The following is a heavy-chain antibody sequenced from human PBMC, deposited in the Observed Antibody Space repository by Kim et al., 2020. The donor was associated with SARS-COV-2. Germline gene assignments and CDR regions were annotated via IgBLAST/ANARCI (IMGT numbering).Heavy chain of an antibody. D-gene: IGHD6-13*01. J-gene: IGHJ4*02. CDR3: ARLPLHIAAAATNASPDY. CDR2: INHSGST. V-gene: IGHV4-34*01. CDR1: GGSFSGYY. Sequence: SETLSLTCAVYGGSFSGYYWSWIRQPPGKGLEWIGEINHSGSTNYNPSLKSRVTISVDTSKNQFSLKLSSVTAADTAVYYCARLPLHIAAAATNASPDYWGQGTLVTVSS.